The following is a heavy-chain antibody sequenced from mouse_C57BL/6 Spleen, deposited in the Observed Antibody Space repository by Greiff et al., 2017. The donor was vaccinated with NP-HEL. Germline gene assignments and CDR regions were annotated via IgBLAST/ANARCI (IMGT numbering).Heavy chain of an antibody. V-gene: IGHV14-2*01. J-gene: IGHJ4*01. Sequence: VQLKQSGAELVKPGASVKLSCTASGFNIKDYYMHWVKQRTEQGLEWIGRIDPEDGETKYAPKFQGKATITADTSSNTAYLQLSSLTSEDTAVYYCVRGITTVVATWESAMDYWGQGTSVTVSS. CDR1: GFNIKDYY. CDR2: IDPEDGET. CDR3: VRGITTVVATWESAMDY. D-gene: IGHD1-1*01.